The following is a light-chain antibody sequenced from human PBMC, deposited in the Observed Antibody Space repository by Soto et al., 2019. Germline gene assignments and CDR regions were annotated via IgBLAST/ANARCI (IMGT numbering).Light chain of an antibody. CDR3: SSFTTSSTVVV. CDR1: SSDIGGYNF. V-gene: IGLV2-14*01. CDR2: EVN. Sequence: QSALTQPASVSGSPGQSITISCTGTSSDIGGYNFVSWYQHHPGKAPKLMIYEVNNRPSGVSSRFSGSKSGNTASLTISGLQAEDEADYYCSSFTTSSTVVVFGGGTKVTVL. J-gene: IGLJ2*01.